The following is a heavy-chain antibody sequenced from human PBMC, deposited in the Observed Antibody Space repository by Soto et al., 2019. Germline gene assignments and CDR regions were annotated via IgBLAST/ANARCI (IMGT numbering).Heavy chain of an antibody. CDR1: GGSSAGYG. J-gene: IGHJ4*02. CDR2: IDPRDAQT. CDR3: ARQIYEADTRRNCRYYLDF. D-gene: IGHD5-12*01. V-gene: IGHV5-10-1*01. Sequence: PVELMKDPRSVAGGSSAGYGISWVLQKPRKGLVCRGRIDPRDAQTSSSPSFRGNVTISVTKSITTVFLQWSSLRASDTAMYYCARQIYEADTRRNCRYYLDFWGQGSSVTVSS.